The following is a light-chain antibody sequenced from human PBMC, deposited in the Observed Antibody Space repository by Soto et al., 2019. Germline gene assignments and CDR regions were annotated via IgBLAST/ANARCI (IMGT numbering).Light chain of an antibody. V-gene: IGKV4-1*01. CDR2: WAS. J-gene: IGKJ4*01. CDR1: QSVLYSSNDKNY. CDR3: QQYYSSPPLT. Sequence: DIVMTQSPDSLAVSLGERATINCKSSQSVLYSSNDKNYLAWYQQKPGQPPKLLIYWASIRESRVPDRFSGSGSGTDFTLTISSLQAEDVAVYYCQQYYSSPPLTFGGGTEVEIK.